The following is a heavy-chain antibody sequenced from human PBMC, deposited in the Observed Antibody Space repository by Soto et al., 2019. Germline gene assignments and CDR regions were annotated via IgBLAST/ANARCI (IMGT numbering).Heavy chain of an antibody. Sequence: EVQLLESGGGLVQPGGSLRLSCAASGFTFSSYAMSWVRQAPGKGLEWVSAISGSGGSTYYADSVKGRFTISRDNSKNTMYLQMNSLRAEDTAVYYCAKEDITGTPLYYYYGMDVWGQGTTVTVSS. J-gene: IGHJ6*02. V-gene: IGHV3-23*01. CDR1: GFTFSSYA. CDR2: ISGSGGST. CDR3: AKEDITGTPLYYYYGMDV. D-gene: IGHD1-7*01.